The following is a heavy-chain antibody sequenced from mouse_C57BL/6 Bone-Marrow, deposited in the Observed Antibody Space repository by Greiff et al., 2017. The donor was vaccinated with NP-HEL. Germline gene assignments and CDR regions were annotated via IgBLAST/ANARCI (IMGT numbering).Heavy chain of an antibody. CDR1: GYSITSGYY. J-gene: IGHJ2*01. Sequence: EVKLQESGPGLVKPSQSLSLTCSVTGYSITSGYYWNWIRQFPGNKLEWMGYLSYDGSNNYNPSLKNRISITRDTSKNQFFLKLNSVTTEDTATYYCARVGATGTRKDYWGQGTTLTVSS. V-gene: IGHV3-6*01. D-gene: IGHD4-1*02. CDR3: ARVGATGTRKDY. CDR2: LSYDGSN.